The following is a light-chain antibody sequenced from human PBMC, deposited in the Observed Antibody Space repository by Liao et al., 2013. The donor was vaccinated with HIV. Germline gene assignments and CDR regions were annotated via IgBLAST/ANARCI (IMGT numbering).Light chain of an antibody. CDR1: NIGSKS. CDR2: YDS. Sequence: SYVLTQPPSVSVAPGETARVSCGGNNIGSKSVHWYQQKPGQAPVVVIYYDSDRPSGIPERFSGSNSGNTATLTINRVEAGDEADYYCQVWDRGSGLFYVFGTGTKVTVL. CDR3: QVWDRGSGLFYV. J-gene: IGLJ1*01. V-gene: IGLV3-21*01.